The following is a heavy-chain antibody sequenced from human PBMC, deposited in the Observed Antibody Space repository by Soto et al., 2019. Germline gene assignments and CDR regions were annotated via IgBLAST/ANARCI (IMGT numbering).Heavy chain of an antibody. CDR1: GGSIRSGGYY. V-gene: IGHV4-31*03. CDR3: ASSHYYDSSGNLDY. CDR2: IYYSGST. J-gene: IGHJ4*02. D-gene: IGHD3-22*01. Sequence: SETLSLTCTVSGGSIRSGGYYWSWIRQHPGKGLEWIGYIYYSGSTYYNPSLKSRVTISVDTSKNQFSLKLSSVTAADTAVYYCASSHYYDSSGNLDYWGQGTLVTV.